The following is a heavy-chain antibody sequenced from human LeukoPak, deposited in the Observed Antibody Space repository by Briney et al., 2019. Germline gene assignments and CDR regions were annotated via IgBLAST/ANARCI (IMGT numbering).Heavy chain of an antibody. D-gene: IGHD3-9*01. CDR3: AKTRSILTGYYTDY. J-gene: IGHJ4*02. V-gene: IGHV3-23*01. CDR2: ISGSGGST. Sequence: PGGSLRLSCAASGFTFSSYAMSWVRQAPGKGLEWVSAISGSGGSTYYADSVKGRFTISRDNSKNTLYLQMNSLRAEDTAVYYCAKTRSILTGYYTDYWGQGTLVTVSS. CDR1: GFTFSSYA.